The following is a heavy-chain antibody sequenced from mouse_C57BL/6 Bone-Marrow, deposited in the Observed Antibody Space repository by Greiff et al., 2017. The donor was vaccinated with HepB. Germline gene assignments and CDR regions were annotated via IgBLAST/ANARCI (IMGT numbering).Heavy chain of an antibody. CDR1: GYTFTSYG. CDR2: IYPRSGNT. D-gene: IGHD2-1*01. Sequence: VQGVESGAELARPGASVKLSCKASGYTFTSYGISWVKQRTGQGLEWIGEIYPRSGNTYYNEKFKGKATLTADKSSSTAYMELRSLTSEDSAVYFCARSRGNYVAMDYWGQGTSVTVSS. CDR3: ARSRGNYVAMDY. J-gene: IGHJ4*01. V-gene: IGHV1-81*01.